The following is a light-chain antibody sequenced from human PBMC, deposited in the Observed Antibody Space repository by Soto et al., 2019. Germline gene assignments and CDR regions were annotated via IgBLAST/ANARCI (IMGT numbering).Light chain of an antibody. J-gene: IGKJ5*01. CDR3: QQANSFPIT. CDR1: QDISSW. CDR2: AVY. V-gene: IGKV1D-12*01. Sequence: DIQMPQSPSSVSASVEVRVTITCRASQDISSWLAWYQQQPGRAPKLLMSAVYSLQSGVPSRFSGSGSGTDFTLTSSRLQPEDFATYYCQQANSFPITCGQGTRLEIK.